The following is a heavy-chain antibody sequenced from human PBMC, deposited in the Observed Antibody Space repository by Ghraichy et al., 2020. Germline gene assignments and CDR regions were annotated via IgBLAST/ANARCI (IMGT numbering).Heavy chain of an antibody. Sequence: SQTLSLTCTVSGDSINGYSWTWIRQPPGKGLECLGYIFYSGSTNYNPSLKSRVTISVDTSKNQFSLKLSYVTAAETAVYYCARGRPHGGKSFYDRWGQGIPVTVSS. J-gene: IGHJ4*02. CDR3: ARGRPHGGKSFYDR. CDR1: GDSINGYS. CDR2: IFYSGST. D-gene: IGHD4-23*01. V-gene: IGHV4-59*01.